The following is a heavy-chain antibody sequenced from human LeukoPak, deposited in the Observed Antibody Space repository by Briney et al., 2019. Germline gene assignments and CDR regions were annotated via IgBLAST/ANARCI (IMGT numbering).Heavy chain of an antibody. J-gene: IGHJ4*02. CDR2: ISSSSSTI. Sequence: PGGSLRLSCAASGFTFSSYSMNWVRQAPGKGLEWVSYISSSSSTIYYADSVKGRFTISGDNSKNTLYLQLNSLKAEDTAVYYCATHPGGSDYYWGQGTLVTVSS. CDR1: GFTFSSYS. CDR3: ATHPGGSDYY. D-gene: IGHD2-15*01. V-gene: IGHV3-48*01.